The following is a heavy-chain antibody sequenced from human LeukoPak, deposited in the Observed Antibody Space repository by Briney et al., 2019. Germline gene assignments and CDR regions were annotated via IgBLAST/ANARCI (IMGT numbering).Heavy chain of an antibody. D-gene: IGHD5-18*01. CDR2: IWYDGSNK. CDR1: GSSFSSWA. V-gene: IGHV3-33*06. J-gene: IGHJ5*02. Sequence: PGGSLRLSCAASGSSFSSWAMHWIRQAPGKGLEWLAVIWYDGSNKYYADSVEGRFTISRDNSKNTLYLQMNSLRAEDTAVFYCAKGGDSYGDAWFDPWGQGTLVTVSS. CDR3: AKGGDSYGDAWFDP.